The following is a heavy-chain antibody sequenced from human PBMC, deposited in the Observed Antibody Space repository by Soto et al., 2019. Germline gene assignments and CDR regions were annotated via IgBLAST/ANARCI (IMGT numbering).Heavy chain of an antibody. CDR1: GGSISSDF. Sequence: SVTLSLTCTVSGGSISSDFWSWISQPPGKGLEWIGYISISGNTDYSPSLKSRATISADTSRNQFSLKLRSVNTADTAVYFCAREVHGRAYYYDSSRARGFWQYFQHWGQVTLVTVS. D-gene: IGHD3-22*01. J-gene: IGHJ1*01. CDR2: ISISGNT. V-gene: IGHV4-59*01. CDR3: AREVHGRAYYYDSSRARGFWQYFQH.